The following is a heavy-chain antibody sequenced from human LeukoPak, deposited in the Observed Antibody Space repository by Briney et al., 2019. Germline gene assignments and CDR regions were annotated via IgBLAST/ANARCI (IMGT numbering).Heavy chain of an antibody. D-gene: IGHD3-22*01. V-gene: IGHV3-30*02. CDR2: IRYDGSNK. CDR3: AKVNYYDSSGSFDY. J-gene: IGHJ4*02. CDR1: GFTFSSYG. Sequence: TGGSLRLSCAASGFTFSSYGMHWVRQAPGKGLEWVAFIRYDGSNKYYADSVKGRFTISRDNSKNTLYLQMNSLRAEDTAVYYCAKVNYYDSSGSFDYWGQGTLVTVSS.